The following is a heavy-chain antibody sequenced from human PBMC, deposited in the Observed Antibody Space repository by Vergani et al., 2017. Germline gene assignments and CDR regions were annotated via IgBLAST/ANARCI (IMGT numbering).Heavy chain of an antibody. CDR1: GWSFSDYY. CDR3: ARSFTIFGVALTV. V-gene: IGHV4-34*01. CDR2: INHSGST. Sequence: QVQLQQWGAGLLKPSETLSLTCAVYGWSFSDYYWSWIRQPPGKGLEWIGEINHSGSTNNNPSLKSRVTTSLDTSTNQFSLKLSSVTAADTAVYYCARSFTIFGVALTVWGKGTTVTVSS. D-gene: IGHD3-3*01. J-gene: IGHJ6*04.